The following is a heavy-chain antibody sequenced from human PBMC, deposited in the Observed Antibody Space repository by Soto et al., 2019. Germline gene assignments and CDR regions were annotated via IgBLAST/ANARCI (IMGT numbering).Heavy chain of an antibody. CDR2: IGGSGTGFHT. CDR3: ARVAPYCSTTTCYIDS. Sequence: EVQLLESGGGLVRPGGSLSLSCAASGFTFSSYPMKWVRQGPGKGLEWVSTIGGSGTGFHTDYADSVKGRFVISRDNSKNTVYLLMNRLRAEDTALYYCARVAPYCSTTTCYIDSWGQGTLVTVAS. J-gene: IGHJ4*02. V-gene: IGHV3-23*01. CDR1: GFTFSSYP. D-gene: IGHD2-2*01.